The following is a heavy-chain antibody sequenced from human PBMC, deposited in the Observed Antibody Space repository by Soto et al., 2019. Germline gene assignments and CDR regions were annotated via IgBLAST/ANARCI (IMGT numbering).Heavy chain of an antibody. J-gene: IGHJ5*02. CDR2: ISAYNGNT. Sequence: GASVKVSCKASGYTFTSYGISWVRQAPGQGLEWMGWISAYNGNTNYAQKLQGRVTMTTDTSTSTAYMELRSLRSDDTAVYYCVRNQKYQLLWDVVWFDPWGQGTLVTVSS. V-gene: IGHV1-18*01. D-gene: IGHD2-2*01. CDR3: VRNQKYQLLWDVVWFDP. CDR1: GYTFTSYG.